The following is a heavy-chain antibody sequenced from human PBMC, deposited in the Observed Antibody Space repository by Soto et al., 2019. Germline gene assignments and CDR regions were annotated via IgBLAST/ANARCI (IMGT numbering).Heavy chain of an antibody. CDR2: ISYDGSNK. CDR3: AKLSHPRGFDN. Sequence: PGGSLRLSCAASGFTFSSYGMHWVRQAPGKGLEWVAVISYDGSNKYYADSVKGRFTISRDNSKNTLYLQMNSLRAEDTAVYYCAKLSHPRGFDNWGQGTMVTVS. CDR1: GFTFSSYG. V-gene: IGHV3-30*18. D-gene: IGHD3-10*01. J-gene: IGHJ3*02.